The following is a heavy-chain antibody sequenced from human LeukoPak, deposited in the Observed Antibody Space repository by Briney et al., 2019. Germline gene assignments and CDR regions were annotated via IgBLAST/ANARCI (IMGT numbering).Heavy chain of an antibody. V-gene: IGHV1-24*01. CDR1: GYTLTELS. CDR2: FDPEDGET. D-gene: IGHD6-13*01. J-gene: IGHJ4*02. Sequence: ASVKVSCKVSGYTLTELSMHWVRQVPGKGLEWMGGFDPEDGETIYAQKFQGRVTMTEDTSTDTAYMELSSLRSEDTAVYYRATVGSRSSSWYRPLDYWGQGTLVTVSS. CDR3: ATVGSRSSSWYRPLDY.